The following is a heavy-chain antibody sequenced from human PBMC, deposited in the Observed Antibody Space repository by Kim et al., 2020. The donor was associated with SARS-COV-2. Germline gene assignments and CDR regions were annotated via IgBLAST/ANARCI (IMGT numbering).Heavy chain of an antibody. Sequence: SETLSLTCTVSGGSISSYYWSWIRQPPGKGLEWIGYIYYSGSTNYNPSLKSRVTISVHTSKNQFSLKLSSVTAADTAVYYCARGEAYYDILTGPRLDAFDIWGQGTMVTVSS. D-gene: IGHD3-9*01. CDR3: ARGEAYYDILTGPRLDAFDI. J-gene: IGHJ3*02. CDR2: IYYSGST. CDR1: GGSISSYY. V-gene: IGHV4-59*01.